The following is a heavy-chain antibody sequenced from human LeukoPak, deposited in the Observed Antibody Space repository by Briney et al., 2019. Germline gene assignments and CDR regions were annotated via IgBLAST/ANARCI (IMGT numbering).Heavy chain of an antibody. CDR1: GYSFANYW. CDR3: ARRDSSGYYHYFDY. V-gene: IGHV5-51*01. D-gene: IGHD3-22*01. J-gene: IGHJ4*02. CDR2: IYPGDSDT. Sequence: GESLKISCKGSGYSFANYWIGWVRQMPGKGLEWMGIIYPGDSDTRYSPSFQGQVTISVDKSISTAYLQWSSLKASDTAMYYCARRDSSGYYHYFDYWGQGTLVTVSS.